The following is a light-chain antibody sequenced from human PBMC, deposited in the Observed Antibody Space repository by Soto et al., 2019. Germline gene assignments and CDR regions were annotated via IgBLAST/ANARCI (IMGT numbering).Light chain of an antibody. J-gene: IGKJ1*01. CDR3: QQSYSTPT. CDR2: AAS. CDR1: QSIRNF. Sequence: DIPMTQSPSSLSASVGDRVTITCRASQSIRNFLNWYQQKPGKAPKVLIYAASSLQSGVPSRFSVSGSGTDFTLTISSLQPEDSATYYCQQSYSTPTFGQGTKGEVQ. V-gene: IGKV1-39*01.